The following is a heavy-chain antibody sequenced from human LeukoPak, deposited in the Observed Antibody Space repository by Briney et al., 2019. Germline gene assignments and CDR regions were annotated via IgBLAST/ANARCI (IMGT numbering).Heavy chain of an antibody. CDR2: ISSSSSYT. CDR1: GFTFSDYY. J-gene: IGHJ4*02. D-gene: IGHD6-19*01. V-gene: IGHV3-11*03. CDR3: ARRTSRGWLDY. Sequence: PGGSLRLSCAASGFTFSDYYMSWIRQAPGKGLQWVSYISSSSSYTNYADSVKGRFTISRDNAKNSLYLQMNSLRAEDTAVYYCARRTSRGWLDYWGQGTLVTVSS.